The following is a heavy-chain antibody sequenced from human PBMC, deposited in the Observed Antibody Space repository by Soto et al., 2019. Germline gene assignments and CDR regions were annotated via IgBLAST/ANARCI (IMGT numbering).Heavy chain of an antibody. CDR2: IIPILGSA. D-gene: IGHD1-26*01. J-gene: IGHJ3*01. CDR1: GGTIISHA. Sequence: QVQLVQSGAEVKRPGSSVKVSCKASGGTIISHAISWVRQAPGQGLEWMGGIIPILGSANYAQKFQDRLTTIADASTSTTYRELSSLRSDDAAVYYCASRERVDAFDVWGHGTLVTVSS. V-gene: IGHV1-69*01. CDR3: ASRERVDAFDV.